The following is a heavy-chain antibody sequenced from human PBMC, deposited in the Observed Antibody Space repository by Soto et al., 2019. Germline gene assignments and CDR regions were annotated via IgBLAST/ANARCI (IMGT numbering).Heavy chain of an antibody. CDR1: GYSFTNYW. V-gene: IGHV5-10-1*01. D-gene: IGHD3-10*01. CDR3: ARHGPRGGYYYGMDV. CDR2: IDPSDSYT. J-gene: IGHJ6*02. Sequence: PGESLKISCKGSGYSFTNYWISWVLQMPGKGLEWMGRIDPSDSYTNYSPSFQGHVTISADKSISTAYLQWSSLKASDTAMYYCARHGPRGGYYYGMDVWGQGTTVTVSS.